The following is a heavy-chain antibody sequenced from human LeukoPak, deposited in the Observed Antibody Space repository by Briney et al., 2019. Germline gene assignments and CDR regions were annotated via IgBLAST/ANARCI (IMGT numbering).Heavy chain of an antibody. CDR2: IKEDGSKT. CDR1: GFTFSGYW. V-gene: IGHV3-7*01. Sequence: GGSLRLSCAASGFTFSGYWRNWVRQAPGKGLEWVANIKEDGSKTYYADSLKGRFTISRDNAENSLYLQMYSLRVEDTAVYYCVRDGSGSVEFDYWGQGTLVTVSS. CDR3: VRDGSGSVEFDY. J-gene: IGHJ4*02. D-gene: IGHD3-10*01.